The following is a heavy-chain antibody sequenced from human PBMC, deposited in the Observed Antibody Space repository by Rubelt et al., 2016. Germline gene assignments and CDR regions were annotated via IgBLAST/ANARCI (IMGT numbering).Heavy chain of an antibody. V-gene: IGHV4-59*01. CDR3: AGQYNWNIGRWFDP. J-gene: IGHJ5*02. D-gene: IGHD1/OR15-1a*01. Sequence: QVQLQESGPGLVKPSETLSVTCTVSGDSISNYYWSWIRQPPGKGLEWIAYIYDSGSTNYNPSLKRWVTISVDTSKKRFFLKLSSVTAADTAVYYCAGQYNWNIGRWFDPWGQGTLVTVSP. CDR2: IYDSGST. CDR1: GDSISNYY.